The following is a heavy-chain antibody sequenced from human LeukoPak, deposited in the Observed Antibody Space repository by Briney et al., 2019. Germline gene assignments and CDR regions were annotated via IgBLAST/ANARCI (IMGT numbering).Heavy chain of an antibody. Sequence: GGSLRLSCAASGFAVSSNYMSWVRQAPVKGLVWVSCISSRSSNKYYADSVKGRFTISRDNAKNSLYLQMDSLRVEDTAVYYCAREGWDLNALDIWGQGTMVTVSP. D-gene: IGHD1-26*01. CDR2: ISSRSSNK. J-gene: IGHJ3*02. CDR1: GFAVSSNY. CDR3: AREGWDLNALDI. V-gene: IGHV3-11*04.